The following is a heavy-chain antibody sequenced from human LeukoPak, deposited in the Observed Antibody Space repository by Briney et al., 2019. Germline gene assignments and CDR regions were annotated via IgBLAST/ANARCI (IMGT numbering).Heavy chain of an antibody. Sequence: SVKVSCKASGGTFSSYAISWVRQAPGQGLEWMGGIIPIFGTANYAQKFQGRVTITADESTSTAYMELSSLRSEDTAVYYCASRPVTLAGAYYYYGMDVWGQGTTVIVSS. CDR1: GGTFSSYA. D-gene: IGHD3-16*01. V-gene: IGHV1-69*01. CDR2: IIPIFGTA. CDR3: ASRPVTLAGAYYYYGMDV. J-gene: IGHJ6*02.